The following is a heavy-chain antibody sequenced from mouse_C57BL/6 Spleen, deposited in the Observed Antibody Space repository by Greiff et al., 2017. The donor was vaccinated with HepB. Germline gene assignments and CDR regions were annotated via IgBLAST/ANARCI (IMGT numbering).Heavy chain of an antibody. CDR3: ARGGLGSSSPFAY. D-gene: IGHD1-1*01. V-gene: IGHV1-61*01. Sequence: QVQLKQPGAELVRPGSSVKLSCKASGYTFTSYWMDWVKQRPGQGLEWIGNIYPSDSETHYNQKFKDKATLTVDKSSSTAYMQLSSLTSEDSAVYYCARGGLGSSSPFAYWGQGTLVTVSA. CDR2: IYPSDSET. CDR1: GYTFTSYW. J-gene: IGHJ3*01.